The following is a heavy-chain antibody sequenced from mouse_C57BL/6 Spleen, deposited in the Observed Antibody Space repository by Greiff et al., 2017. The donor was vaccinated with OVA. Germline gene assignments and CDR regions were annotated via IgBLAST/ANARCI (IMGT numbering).Heavy chain of an antibody. CDR1: GYTFTSYW. D-gene: IGHD1-1*01. CDR3: ARRAITTVVARYFDV. J-gene: IGHJ1*03. V-gene: IGHV1-55*01. Sequence: VQLQQSGAELVKPGASVKMSCKASGYTFTSYWITWVKQRPGQGLEWIGDIYPGSGSTNYNEKFKSKATLTVDTSSSTAYMQLSSLTSEDSAVYYCARRAITTVVARYFDVWGTGTTVTVSS. CDR2: IYPGSGST.